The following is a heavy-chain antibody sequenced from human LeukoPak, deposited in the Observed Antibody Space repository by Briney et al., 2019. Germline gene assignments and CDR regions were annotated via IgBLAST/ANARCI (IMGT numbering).Heavy chain of an antibody. Sequence: GGSLRLSCAASGFTFSSYSMNWVRQAPGKGLEWVSSISSSSSYIYYADSVKGRFTISRDNAKNLLYLQMNSLRAEDTAVYYCARDSYDSSGYRGYYYYGMDVWGQGTTVTVSS. CDR1: GFTFSSYS. V-gene: IGHV3-21*01. D-gene: IGHD3-22*01. J-gene: IGHJ6*02. CDR3: ARDSYDSSGYRGYYYYGMDV. CDR2: ISSSSSYI.